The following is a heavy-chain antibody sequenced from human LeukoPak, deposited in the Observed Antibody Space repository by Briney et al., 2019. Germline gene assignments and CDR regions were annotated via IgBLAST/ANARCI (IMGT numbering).Heavy chain of an antibody. CDR2: FTTTSIYM. V-gene: IGHV3-21*01. CDR3: ARSILTGYIGEGFDK. Sequence: GGSLRLSCAASGFTFNAFTMHWVRQAPGKGLERISSFTTTSIYMYYADSVKGRFTISRDNAKNSLYLQMNSLRAEDTAVYYCARSILTGYIGEGFDKWGQGTLVTVSS. J-gene: IGHJ4*02. D-gene: IGHD3-9*01. CDR1: GFTFNAFT.